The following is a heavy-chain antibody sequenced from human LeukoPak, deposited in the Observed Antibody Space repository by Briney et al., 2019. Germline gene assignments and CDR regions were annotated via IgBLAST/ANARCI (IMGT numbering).Heavy chain of an antibody. J-gene: IGHJ2*01. D-gene: IGHD3-10*01. CDR2: IYYSGST. V-gene: IGHV4-31*03. CDR1: GGSISSGGYH. CDR3: ARGAGNFDL. Sequence: SETLSLTCTVSGGSISSGGYHWSWIRLHPGKGLEWIGYIYYSGSTYYDPSLKSRVTISLDTSKNQFSLKLSSVTAADTAVYYCARGAGNFDLWGRGTLVTVSS.